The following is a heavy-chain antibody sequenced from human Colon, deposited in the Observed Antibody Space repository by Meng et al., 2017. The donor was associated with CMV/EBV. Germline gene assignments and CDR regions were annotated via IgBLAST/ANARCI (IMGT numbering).Heavy chain of an antibody. CDR3: ATDFGWYRRIY. V-gene: IGHV3-7*03. Sequence: LSCAASGFSFRDYWVTWVRQRPGKGLELVANMSPAENEYSYGDSVEGRFTMSRDNAKDSLYLDMTGLRADDTAVYFCATDFGWYRRIYWGQGTLVTVSS. CDR2: MSPAENEY. CDR1: GFSFRDYW. J-gene: IGHJ4*01. D-gene: IGHD6-19*01.